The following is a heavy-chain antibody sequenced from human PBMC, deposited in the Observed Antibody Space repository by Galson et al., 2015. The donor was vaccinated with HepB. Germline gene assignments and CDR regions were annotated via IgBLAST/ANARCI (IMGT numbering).Heavy chain of an antibody. CDR3: ARGRWLNWLDP. J-gene: IGHJ5*02. V-gene: IGHV6-1*01. CDR2: TYYKSKWYN. Sequence: CAISGDSVSSNNGAWNWTRQSPTRGLEWLGGTYYKSKWYNDYAVSVRSRITISPDTSKNQFSLQLSSVTPEDTAVYYCARGRWLNWLDPWGRGTLVTVSS. D-gene: IGHD6-19*01. CDR1: GDSVSSNNGA.